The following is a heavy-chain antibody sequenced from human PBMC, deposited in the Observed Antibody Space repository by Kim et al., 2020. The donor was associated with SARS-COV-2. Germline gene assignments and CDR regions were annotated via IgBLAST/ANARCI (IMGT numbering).Heavy chain of an antibody. V-gene: IGHV3-53*01. CDR2: IFTGGNT. D-gene: IGHD3-16*02. J-gene: IGHJ4*02. CDR3: ARDHGFKELSFDF. Sequence: GGSLRLSCAVSGISITNNYMTWVRQAAGKGLEWVSVIFTGGNTYYGESAKGRFTISRDTSTNMVYLQVNDLRGDDTAMYFCARDHGFKELSFDFWSQGTLLTVSS. CDR1: GISITNNY.